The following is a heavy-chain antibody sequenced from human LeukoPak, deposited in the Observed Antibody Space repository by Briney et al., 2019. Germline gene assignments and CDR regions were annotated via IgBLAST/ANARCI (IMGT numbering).Heavy chain of an antibody. J-gene: IGHJ5*02. D-gene: IGHD6-13*01. CDR3: ARLIAAAGTGYNWFDP. CDR2: IDDSGST. CDR1: GGSISSYY. V-gene: IGHV4-59*01. Sequence: SESLSLTWTVAGGSISSYYWSWIRQPPGKGLERIGFIDDSGSTNYNPTLKSRVTISVDTSKHQFSLKLSSVTAADTAVYYCARLIAAAGTGYNWFDPWGQGTLVTVSS.